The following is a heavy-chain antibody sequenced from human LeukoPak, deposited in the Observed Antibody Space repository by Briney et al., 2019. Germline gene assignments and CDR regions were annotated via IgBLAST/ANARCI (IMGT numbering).Heavy chain of an antibody. CDR2: ISGTGSST. V-gene: IGHV3-23*01. J-gene: IGHJ5*02. CDR1: GFTFGNYA. D-gene: IGHD2-2*02. CDR3: AKASVAIPQYCNS. Sequence: GGSLRLPCEASGFTFGNYAMNWVRQAPGKGLEWVSTISGTGSSTYYADSAKGRFTISRDNSKDTLFLQLNSLTAADTAMYFCAKASVAIPQYCNSWGQGTLVTVSS.